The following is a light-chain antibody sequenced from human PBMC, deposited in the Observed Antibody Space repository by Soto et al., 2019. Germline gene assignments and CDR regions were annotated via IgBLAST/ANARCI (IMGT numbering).Light chain of an antibody. CDR2: WAS. Sequence: DIVMTQSPDSLDVSLGERATINCKSSRSVMFSSNCKNALAWYQQRPGQPPKLLFYWASTRESGVPDRFSGSGSGTDFTLTISALQAEDVAVYYCQQYFVTPPTFGGGTKVEIK. V-gene: IGKV4-1*01. J-gene: IGKJ4*01. CDR1: RSVMFSSNCKNA. CDR3: QQYFVTPPT.